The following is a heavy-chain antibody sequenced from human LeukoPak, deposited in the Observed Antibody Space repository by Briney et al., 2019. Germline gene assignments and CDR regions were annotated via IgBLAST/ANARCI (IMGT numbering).Heavy chain of an antibody. CDR2: ISYSGST. D-gene: IGHD3-16*02. Sequence: SETLSLTCTVSGGSISSYYWSWIRQPPGKGLEWIGYISYSGSTNYNPSLKSRVTISVDTSKDQFSLKLSSVTAADTAVYYCAKYVWGSYPTFEDYWGQGTLVTVSS. J-gene: IGHJ4*02. CDR1: GGSISSYY. V-gene: IGHV4-59*01. CDR3: AKYVWGSYPTFEDY.